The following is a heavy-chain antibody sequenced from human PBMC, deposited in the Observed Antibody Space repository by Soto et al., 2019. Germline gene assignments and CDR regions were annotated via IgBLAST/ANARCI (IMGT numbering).Heavy chain of an antibody. CDR2: IIPMFGTA. CDR3: ARPVRMETDMRYYYGMDV. V-gene: IGHV1-69*01. D-gene: IGHD2-15*01. Sequence: QVQLVQSGAEVKKPGSSVKVSCKDSGGTFSSYAMNWVRQAPGQGLEWMGGIIPMFGTADYAQKFQGRVTITADDSTSTAYGELSSLRSEDTAVYYCARPVRMETDMRYYYGMDVWGQGNTVTVAS. CDR1: GGTFSSYA. J-gene: IGHJ6*02.